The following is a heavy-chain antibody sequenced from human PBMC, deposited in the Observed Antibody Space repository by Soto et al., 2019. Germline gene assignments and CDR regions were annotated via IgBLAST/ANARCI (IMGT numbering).Heavy chain of an antibody. D-gene: IGHD4-17*01. V-gene: IGHV1-2*02. Sequence: ASVKVSCKASGYTFTGYYMHWVRQAPGQGLEWMGWINPNSGGTNYAQKFQGRVTMTRDTSISTAYMELSRLRSDDTAVYYCARDPYYGDYEARFDPWGQGTLVTVSS. J-gene: IGHJ5*02. CDR3: ARDPYYGDYEARFDP. CDR1: GYTFTGYY. CDR2: INPNSGGT.